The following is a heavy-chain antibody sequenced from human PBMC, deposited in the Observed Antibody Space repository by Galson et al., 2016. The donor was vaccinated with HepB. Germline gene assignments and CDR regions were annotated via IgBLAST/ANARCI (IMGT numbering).Heavy chain of an antibody. D-gene: IGHD2-15*01. CDR2: TNPNSGGT. CDR1: GYIFTDYY. Sequence: SVKVSCKASGYIFTDYYMHWVRQAPGQGLEWMGWTNPNSGGTNYAQKFQGRVTMTRATSISTAYMELSRLRSDDTAVYYCAKRAHATGDYCGMDVWGQGTTVTVSS. V-gene: IGHV1-2*02. J-gene: IGHJ6*02. CDR3: AKRAHATGDYCGMDV.